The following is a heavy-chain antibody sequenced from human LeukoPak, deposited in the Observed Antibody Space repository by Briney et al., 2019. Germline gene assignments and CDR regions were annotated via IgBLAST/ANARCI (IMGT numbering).Heavy chain of an antibody. CDR1: GGSISSSSYY. D-gene: IGHD2-2*01. Sequence: SETLSLTCTVSGGSISSSSYYWGWIRQPPGKGLEWIGSIYYSGSTYYNPSLKSRVTISVDTSKNQSSLKLSSVTAADTAVYYCARQGVYCSSTSCYVGAFDIWGQGTMVTVSS. V-gene: IGHV4-39*01. CDR2: IYYSGST. CDR3: ARQGVYCSSTSCYVGAFDI. J-gene: IGHJ3*02.